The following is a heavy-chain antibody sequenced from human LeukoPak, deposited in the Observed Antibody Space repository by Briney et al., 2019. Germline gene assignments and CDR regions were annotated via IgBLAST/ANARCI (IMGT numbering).Heavy chain of an antibody. J-gene: IGHJ4*02. V-gene: IGHV4-59*01. CDR2: IYHTGST. Sequence: SETLSLTCTVSGGSNSSYYWSWIRQPPGKGLEWIGYIYHTGSTKYNPSLKSRVTISVDTSKNQFSLKLSSVTAADTAVYYCARQYYYESSGFWYWGQGTLVTVSS. D-gene: IGHD3-22*01. CDR3: ARQYYYESSGFWY. CDR1: GGSNSSYY.